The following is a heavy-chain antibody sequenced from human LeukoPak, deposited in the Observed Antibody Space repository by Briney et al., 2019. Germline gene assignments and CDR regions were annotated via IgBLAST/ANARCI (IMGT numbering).Heavy chain of an antibody. CDR1: GFTFSNYA. J-gene: IGHJ4*02. CDR3: AKGLAVTGTPYLDY. V-gene: IGHV3-23*01. D-gene: IGHD6-19*01. Sequence: GGSLRLSCAASGFTFSNYAMSWVRQAPGKGLEWVSGISGSDGRTYYADSVRGRYTISRDNSKNLVFLQMSSLGAEDTAVYYCAKGLAVTGTPYLDYWGQGTLVTVSS. CDR2: ISGSDGRT.